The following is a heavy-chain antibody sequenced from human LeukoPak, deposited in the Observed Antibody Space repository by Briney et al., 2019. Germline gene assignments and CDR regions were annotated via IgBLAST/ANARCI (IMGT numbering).Heavy chain of an antibody. CDR2: ISSSGSTI. J-gene: IGHJ4*02. V-gene: IGHV3-48*03. CDR1: GFTFSSYE. CDR3: AGGSGKIDY. D-gene: IGHD3-10*01. Sequence: PGGFLRLSCAASGFTFSSYEMNWVRQAPGKGLEWVSYISSSGSTIYYADSVKGRFTISRDNAKNSLYLQMNSLRAEDTAVYYCAGGSGKIDYWGQGTLVTVSS.